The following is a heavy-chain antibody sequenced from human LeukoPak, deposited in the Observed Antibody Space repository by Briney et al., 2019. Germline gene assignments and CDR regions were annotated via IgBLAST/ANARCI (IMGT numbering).Heavy chain of an antibody. CDR2: ICGGSAST. CDR3: GKKYYYDMSRFDRDVADS. Sequence: GGSPRLSCAASGFTFTNNAMTWVRQAPGKGLEWVSSICGGSASTDYTDSVRGRFTISRDNSKNTLYLQMNSLRVEDTSVYYCGKKYYYDMSRFDRDVADSWGQGTLVTVSS. CDR1: GFTFTNNA. V-gene: IGHV3-23*01. D-gene: IGHD3-22*01. J-gene: IGHJ4*02.